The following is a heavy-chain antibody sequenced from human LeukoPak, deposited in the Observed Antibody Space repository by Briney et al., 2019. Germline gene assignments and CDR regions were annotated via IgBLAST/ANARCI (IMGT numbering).Heavy chain of an antibody. Sequence: GRSLRLSCTASKFTFSSYTIHWVRQAPGRRLEWVAVISYDGSKKYYADSVKGRFTISRDNSKNTVYLQMNSLRAEDTAVYYCARGNYLDSSAYYEEFDYWGQGTLVTVSS. CDR2: ISYDGSKK. CDR1: KFTFSSYT. CDR3: ARGNYLDSSAYYEEFDY. V-gene: IGHV3-30-3*01. D-gene: IGHD3-22*01. J-gene: IGHJ4*02.